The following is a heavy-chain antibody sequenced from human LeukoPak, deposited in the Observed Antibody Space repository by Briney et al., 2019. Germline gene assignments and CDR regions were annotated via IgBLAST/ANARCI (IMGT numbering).Heavy chain of an antibody. Sequence: QPGRSLRLSCAASGFTFSSYGMHWVRQAPGKGLEWVAVISYDGSNKYYADSVKGRFAISRDNSKNTLYLQMNSLRAEDTAVYYCARDQWELRGGTDYWGQGTLVTVSS. J-gene: IGHJ4*02. CDR3: ARDQWELRGGTDY. CDR2: ISYDGSNK. D-gene: IGHD1-26*01. CDR1: GFTFSSYG. V-gene: IGHV3-30*03.